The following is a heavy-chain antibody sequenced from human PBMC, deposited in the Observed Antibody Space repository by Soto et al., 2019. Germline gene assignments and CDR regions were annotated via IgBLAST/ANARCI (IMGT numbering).Heavy chain of an antibody. CDR3: VRPDSNGYYTH. J-gene: IGHJ4*02. D-gene: IGHD3-3*01. CDR1: GYSFTNYW. Sequence: SLKISCQGSGYSFTNYWIGWVHQMPGKGLEWMGIVNPADSDTRYSPSFQGQVTVSVDKSISTAYLQGGSLKASDTAMYYCVRPDSNGYYTHWSQGTPVTVSS. CDR2: VNPADSDT. V-gene: IGHV5-51*07.